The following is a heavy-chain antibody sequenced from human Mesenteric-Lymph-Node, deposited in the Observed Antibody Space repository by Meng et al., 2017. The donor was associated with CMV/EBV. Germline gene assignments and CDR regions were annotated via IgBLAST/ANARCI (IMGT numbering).Heavy chain of an antibody. CDR3: SGGPGTSGYYSDY. CDR2: ISGSGGST. CDR1: GFTFSSYA. V-gene: IGHV3-23*01. J-gene: IGHJ4*02. D-gene: IGHD3-22*01. Sequence: GESLKISCAASGFTFSSYAMSWVRQAPGKGLEWVSTISGSGGSTYYADSVKGRFTISRDDSKSTAYLQMNSLKTEDTAVYYCSGGPGTSGYYSDYWGQGTLVTVSS.